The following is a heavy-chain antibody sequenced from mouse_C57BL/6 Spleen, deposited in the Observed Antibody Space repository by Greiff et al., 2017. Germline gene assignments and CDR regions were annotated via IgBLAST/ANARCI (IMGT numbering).Heavy chain of an antibody. CDR3: LRDHYCGSSYGYFDV. D-gene: IGHD1-1*01. CDR2: IRSTSSNYAT. V-gene: IGHV10-3*01. J-gene: IGHJ1*03. Sequence: EVTLLESGGGLVQPKGSLKLSCAASGFTFTTYAMHWVRQAPGKGLEWVARIRSTSSNYATYYAASVKDRFTISRDDSQSMLYLQMNNLKTEDTAMYYCLRDHYCGSSYGYFDVWGTGTTVTVSS. CDR1: GFTFTTYA.